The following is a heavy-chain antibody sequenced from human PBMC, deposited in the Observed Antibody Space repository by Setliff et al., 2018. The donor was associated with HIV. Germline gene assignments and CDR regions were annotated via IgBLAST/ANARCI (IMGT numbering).Heavy chain of an antibody. Sequence: PSETLSLTCSVPGGSISSSSYYWGWIRQPPGKGLEWIGSIYNTGRTYDNPTLKSRVTISVDTSKNQFSLELTSVTAADTAVFYCVRVSSSGYYGEGAFDIWGQGTVVTVSS. CDR3: VRVSSSGYYGEGAFDI. CDR2: IYNTGRT. D-gene: IGHD3-22*01. CDR1: GGSISSSSYY. V-gene: IGHV4-39*07. J-gene: IGHJ3*02.